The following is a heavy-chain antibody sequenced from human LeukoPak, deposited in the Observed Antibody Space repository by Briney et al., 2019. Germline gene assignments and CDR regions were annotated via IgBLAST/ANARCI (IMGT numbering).Heavy chain of an antibody. Sequence: GGSLRLSCVASGFPFSSYWMTWVRQAPGKGLEWVANIKQDGSKKSYVDSEKGRFTISRDNAKNSLYLQMNSLRAEDTAIYYCTRVGYIDEGIDYWGQGTLVTVSS. CDR1: GFPFSSYW. D-gene: IGHD5-24*01. CDR2: IKQDGSKK. V-gene: IGHV3-7*04. CDR3: TRVGYIDEGIDY. J-gene: IGHJ4*02.